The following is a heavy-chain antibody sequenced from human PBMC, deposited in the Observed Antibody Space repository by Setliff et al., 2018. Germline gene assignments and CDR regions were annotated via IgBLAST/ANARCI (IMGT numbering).Heavy chain of an antibody. D-gene: IGHD2-8*01. CDR3: ARGHCTTISCFLDH. CDR1: GFTFGSNW. Sequence: GGSLRLSCAASGFTFGSNWMNWVRQAPGKGLEWVSGIRAGSDNIAYADSVKGRFTISRDNAKNSLYLQLDSLRPDDTAFYYCARGHCTTISCFLDHWGQGIMVTVSS. J-gene: IGHJ4*02. CDR2: IRAGSDNI. V-gene: IGHV3-9*01.